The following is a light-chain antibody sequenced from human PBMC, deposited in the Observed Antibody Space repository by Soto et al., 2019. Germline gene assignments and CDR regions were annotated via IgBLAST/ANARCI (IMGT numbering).Light chain of an antibody. J-gene: IGLJ2*01. V-gene: IGLV1-36*01. CDR1: GSNIGNNA. CDR2: SDD. CDR3: ATWDDSLNGPV. Sequence: QSALTQPPSVSEVPRQRVTISCSGSGSNIGNNAVNWYRQVPGKAPKVLIYSDDRLPSGVSDRFSGSKSGTSASLAISGLQSDDEADYYCATWDDSLNGPVFGGGTKLTVL.